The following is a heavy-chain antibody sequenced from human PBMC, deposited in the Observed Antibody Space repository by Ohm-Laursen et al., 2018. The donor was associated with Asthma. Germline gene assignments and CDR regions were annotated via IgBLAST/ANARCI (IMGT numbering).Heavy chain of an antibody. J-gene: IGHJ4*02. V-gene: IGHV3-30-3*02. D-gene: IGHD2/OR15-2a*01. CDR1: GFTFSSFA. CDR2: ISYDGRTD. CDR3: ASPSRRINYFDY. Sequence: SLRLSCAAAGFTFSSFAMHWVRQAPGTGLDWVAVISYDGRTDNYADSVKGRFTISRDNSKNTLYLQMNSLRVEDTAVYYCASPSRRINYFDYWGQGTLVTVSS.